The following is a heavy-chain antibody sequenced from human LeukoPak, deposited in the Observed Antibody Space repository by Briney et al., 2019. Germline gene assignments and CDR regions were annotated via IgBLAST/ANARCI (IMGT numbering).Heavy chain of an antibody. Sequence: PSETLSLTCAVYGGSFSGSYWGWIRHSPGKGLELIGEISHSGVTAYNPSLKSRVTISLDTSNSQFSLKLFSVTAADTAVYYCVRHPSFTLVGVVTAFDLWGRGTLVTASS. CDR2: ISHSGVT. CDR1: GGSFSGSY. V-gene: IGHV4-34*01. J-gene: IGHJ2*01. CDR3: VRHPSFTLVGVVTAFDL. D-gene: IGHD3-3*01.